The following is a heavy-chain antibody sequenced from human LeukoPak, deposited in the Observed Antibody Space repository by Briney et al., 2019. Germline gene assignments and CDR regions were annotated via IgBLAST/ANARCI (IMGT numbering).Heavy chain of an antibody. CDR1: GFTFSSYA. CDR3: ARDRTRDGYNQGRVFDY. J-gene: IGHJ4*02. D-gene: IGHD5-24*01. CDR2: ISYDGSNK. V-gene: IGHV3-30-3*01. Sequence: PGRSLRLSCAASGFTFSSYAMHWVRQAPGKGLEWVAVISYDGSNKYYADSVKGRFTISRDNSKNTLYLQMNSLRAEDTAVCYCARDRTRDGYNQGRVFDYWGQGTLVTVSS.